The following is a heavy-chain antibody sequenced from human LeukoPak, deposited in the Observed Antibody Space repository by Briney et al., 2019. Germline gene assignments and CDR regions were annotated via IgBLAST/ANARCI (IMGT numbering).Heavy chain of an antibody. CDR2: IIPIFGTA. J-gene: IGHJ4*02. Sequence: ASVKVSCKASGGTFSSYAISWVRQAPGQGLEWMGGIIPIFGTANYAQKFQGRVTITADESTSTAYMELSSLRSEDTAVYYCARDGGYCSSTSCRNPFDYWGQGTLVTVSS. CDR1: GGTFSSYA. V-gene: IGHV1-69*13. CDR3: ARDGGYCSSTSCRNPFDY. D-gene: IGHD2-2*01.